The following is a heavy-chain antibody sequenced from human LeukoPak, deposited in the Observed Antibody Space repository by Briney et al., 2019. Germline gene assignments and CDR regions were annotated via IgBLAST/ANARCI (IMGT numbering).Heavy chain of an antibody. D-gene: IGHD4-11*01. V-gene: IGHV3-9*01. Sequence: PGGSLRLSCVASGFNFENYAMHWVRQAPGKGLEWISGISWNRGNIHYADSVKGRFTISRDDAQNSLYLQMDSLGLEDSALYYCAKAPGNINSWRTVAWYFDLWGRGTLVTVSS. CDR3: AKAPGNINSWRTVAWYFDL. CDR2: ISWNRGNI. CDR1: GFNFENYA. J-gene: IGHJ2*01.